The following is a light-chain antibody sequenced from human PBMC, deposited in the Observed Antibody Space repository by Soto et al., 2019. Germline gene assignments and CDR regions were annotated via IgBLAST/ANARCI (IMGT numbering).Light chain of an antibody. J-gene: IGKJ5*01. V-gene: IGKV3-15*01. Sequence: EIVMTQSPGTLSVSPGEGATLSCRASQSVSGTLAWYQQKPGQAPRLLIYGASTRATGIPGRFSGSGFGAEFTLTISSLQSEDSAVYYCQQYDKWPITFGQGTRLEVK. CDR3: QQYDKWPIT. CDR2: GAS. CDR1: QSVSGT.